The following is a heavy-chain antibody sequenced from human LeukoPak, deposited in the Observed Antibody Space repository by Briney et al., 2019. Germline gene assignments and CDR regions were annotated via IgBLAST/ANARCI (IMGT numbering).Heavy chain of an antibody. V-gene: IGHV3-21*01. CDR2: ISSSSSYI. CDR1: GFTFSSYS. J-gene: IGHJ4*02. CDR3: ARVLGRIQLLQIDY. D-gene: IGHD5-18*01. Sequence: PGGSLRLSCAASGFTFSSYSMNWVRQPPGKGLEWVSSISSSSSYIYYADSVKGRFTISRDNAKNSLYLQMNSLRAEDTAVYYCARVLGRIQLLQIDYWGQGTLVTVSS.